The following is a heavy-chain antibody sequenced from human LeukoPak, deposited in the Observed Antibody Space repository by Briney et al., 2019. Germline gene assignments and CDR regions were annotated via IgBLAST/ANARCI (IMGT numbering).Heavy chain of an antibody. D-gene: IGHD3-22*01. V-gene: IGHV1-18*01. CDR1: GYTFTSYG. CDR2: ISAYNGNT. CDR3: ARSLYYYDSSGYSKKNNWFDS. J-gene: IGHJ5*01. Sequence: ASVKVSCKASGYTFTSYGISWVRQAPGQGLEWMGWISAYNGNTNYAQKLQGRVTMTTDTSTSTAYMELRSLRSDDTAVYYCARSLYYYDSSGYSKKNNWFDSWGQGTLVTVSS.